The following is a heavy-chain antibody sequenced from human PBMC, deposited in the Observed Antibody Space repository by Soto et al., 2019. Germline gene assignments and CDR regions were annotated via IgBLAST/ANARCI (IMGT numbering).Heavy chain of an antibody. V-gene: IGHV4-30-4*01. D-gene: IGHD1-26*01. CDR2: IYYSGST. CDR3: ARDDGSQVGATSWDY. CDR1: GGSISSGDYY. Sequence: TLSLTCTVSGGSISSGDYYWSWIRQPPGKGLEWIGYIYYSGSTYYNPSLKSRVTISVDTSKNQFSLKLSSVTAADTAVYYCARDDGSQVGATSWDYWGQGTLVTVSS. J-gene: IGHJ4*02.